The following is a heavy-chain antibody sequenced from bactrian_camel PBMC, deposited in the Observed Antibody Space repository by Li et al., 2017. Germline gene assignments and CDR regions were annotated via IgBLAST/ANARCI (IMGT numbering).Heavy chain of an antibody. CDR2: IDGLGDT. CDR1: GPTDYC. V-gene: IGHV3S53*01. J-gene: IGHJ6*01. D-gene: IGHD4*01. Sequence: QLVESGGDSVQAGGSLRLSCTASGPTDYCMGWFRQAPGKEREGVAAIDGLGDTSYVDSVKGRFTISQDNAKTTLYLQMDNLKPEDTAMYYCAADQILGSIATMQETDFGYWSQGTQVTVS. CDR3: AADQILGSIATMQETDFGY.